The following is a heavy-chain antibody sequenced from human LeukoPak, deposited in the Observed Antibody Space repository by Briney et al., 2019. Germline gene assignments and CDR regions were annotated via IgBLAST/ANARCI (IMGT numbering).Heavy chain of an antibody. Sequence: TGGSLRLSCAASGFTLTSYAMSWVRQAPGKGLEWVSAISGNGGSTYYADSVKGRFTISRDSPKNTLYLQMNSLRAEDTALYYCAREKDNYADFWGQGTLVTVSS. J-gene: IGHJ4*02. CDR3: AREKDNYADF. CDR2: ISGNGGST. V-gene: IGHV3-23*01. CDR1: GFTLTSYA.